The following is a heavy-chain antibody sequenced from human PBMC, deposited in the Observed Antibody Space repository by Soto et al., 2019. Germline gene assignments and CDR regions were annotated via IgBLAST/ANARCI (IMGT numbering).Heavy chain of an antibody. CDR1: GYTFTSYG. J-gene: IGHJ4*02. V-gene: IGHV1-3*01. CDR3: ARGGYFDSSNHHAC. D-gene: IGHD3-22*01. Sequence: GASVKVSCKASGYTFTSYGINWVRQAPARGLEWMGWINPGNGNTKYSQQFQGRVIIDRDTSASTAYMELSSLRPEDTAVYYCARGGYFDSSNHHACWGLGTLVTGSS. CDR2: INPGNGNT.